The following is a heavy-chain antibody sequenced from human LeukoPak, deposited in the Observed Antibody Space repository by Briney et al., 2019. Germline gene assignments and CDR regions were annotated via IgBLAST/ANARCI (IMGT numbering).Heavy chain of an antibody. Sequence: SETLSLTCTVSGGSISSGGYYWSWIRQPPGKGLEWIGYIYHSGSTYYNPSLKSRVTISVDKSKNQFSLKLSSVTAADTAVYYCAREEGYYYDSSGYLDYWGQGTLVTVSS. CDR1: GGSISSGGYY. V-gene: IGHV4-30-2*01. D-gene: IGHD3-22*01. CDR3: AREEGYYYDSSGYLDY. J-gene: IGHJ4*02. CDR2: IYHSGST.